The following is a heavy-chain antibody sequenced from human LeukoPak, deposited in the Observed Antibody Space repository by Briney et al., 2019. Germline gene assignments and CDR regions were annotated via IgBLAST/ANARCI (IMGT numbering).Heavy chain of an antibody. CDR2: INTDGSST. J-gene: IGHJ6*03. V-gene: IGHV3-74*01. CDR1: GFTFSSYW. CDR3: ARDVSARGAYYYYMDV. Sequence: GGSLRLSCAASGFTFSSYWMHWVRQAPGKGLVWVSRINTDGSSTSYADSVKGRFTISRDNAKNTLYLQMNSLRAEDTAVYCCARDVSARGAYYYYMDVWGKGTTVTVSS. D-gene: IGHD2-15*01.